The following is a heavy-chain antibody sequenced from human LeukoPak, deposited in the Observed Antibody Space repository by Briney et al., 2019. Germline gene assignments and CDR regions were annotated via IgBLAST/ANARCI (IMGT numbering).Heavy chain of an antibody. Sequence: GASVKVSCKASGYTFTSYGISWVRQAPGQGLKWMGWISAYNGNTNYAQNLQGRVTMTTDTSTSTAYMEVRSLRSDDTAVYYCARGILRQWLGYWGQGTLVTVSS. J-gene: IGHJ4*02. D-gene: IGHD6-19*01. CDR2: ISAYNGNT. V-gene: IGHV1-18*01. CDR1: GYTFTSYG. CDR3: ARGILRQWLGY.